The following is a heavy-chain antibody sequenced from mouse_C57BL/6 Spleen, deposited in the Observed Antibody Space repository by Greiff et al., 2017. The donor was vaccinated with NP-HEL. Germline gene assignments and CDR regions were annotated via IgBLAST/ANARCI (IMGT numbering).Heavy chain of an antibody. CDR1: GYTFTSYW. D-gene: IGHD2-2*01. J-gene: IGHJ3*01. Sequence: QVQLQQPGAELVRPGSSVKLSCKASGYTFTSYWMHWVKQRPIQGLEWIGNIDPSDSETHYNQKFKDKATLTVDKSSSTAYMQLSSLTSEDSAVYYCARGDYGYWFAYWGQGTLVTVSA. V-gene: IGHV1-52*01. CDR3: ARGDYGYWFAY. CDR2: IDPSDSET.